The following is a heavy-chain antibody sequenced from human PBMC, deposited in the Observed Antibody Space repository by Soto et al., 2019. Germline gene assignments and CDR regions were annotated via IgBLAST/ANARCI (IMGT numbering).Heavy chain of an antibody. CDR3: EGYSGYDVLFDY. J-gene: IGHJ4*02. CDR1: GGSISSSSYY. V-gene: IGHV4-39*01. CDR2: IYYSGST. D-gene: IGHD5-12*01. Sequence: PSETMSLTCTVSGGSISSSSYYWCWIRQPPGKGLEWIGSIYYSGSTYYNPSLKSRVTISVDTSKNQFSLKLSSVTAADMAVYYCEGYSGYDVLFDYWVQGTLVTVSS.